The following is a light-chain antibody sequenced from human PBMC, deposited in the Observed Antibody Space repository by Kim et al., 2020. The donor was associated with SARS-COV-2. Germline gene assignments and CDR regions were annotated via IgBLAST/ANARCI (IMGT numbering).Light chain of an antibody. CDR2: DIS. Sequence: GQSITISCMGTSSDVGGYKYVCWYQQHPGKAPKLMIYDISNRPSGVSNRFSGSKSGNTASLTISGLQAEDEADYYCSSYTSSSTLVFGGGTQLTVL. CDR3: SSYTSSSTLV. CDR1: SSDVGGYKY. J-gene: IGLJ2*01. V-gene: IGLV2-14*03.